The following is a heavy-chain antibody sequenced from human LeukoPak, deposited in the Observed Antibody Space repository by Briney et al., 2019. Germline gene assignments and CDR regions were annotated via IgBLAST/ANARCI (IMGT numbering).Heavy chain of an antibody. CDR1: GYTFTSAP. J-gene: IGHJ4*02. D-gene: IGHD3-22*01. CDR2: SGTDSDT. V-gene: IGHV3-23*01. CDR3: ATKTPGNYPYDY. Sequence: GGSLRLSCVLSGYTFTSAPMNWVRQAPGKGLEWVSTSGTDSDTYYADSVKGRLTISRDNSKNTVHLQMTSLRVEDTAVYYCATKTPGNYPYDYWGQGTLVIVSP.